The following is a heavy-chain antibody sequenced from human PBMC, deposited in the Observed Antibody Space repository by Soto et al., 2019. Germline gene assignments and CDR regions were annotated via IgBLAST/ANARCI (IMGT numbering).Heavy chain of an antibody. Sequence: GVSLSLSCAASGVTFSSYAMSWVRQAPGPGLEWVSAISGSGGSTYYADSVKGRFTISRDNSKNTLYLQMNSLRAEDTAVYYCANGYQGISGFLHYYSYYGMDAWGQGTMVTVSS. J-gene: IGHJ6*02. CDR1: GVTFSSYA. CDR2: ISGSGGST. D-gene: IGHD3-3*01. V-gene: IGHV3-23*01. CDR3: ANGYQGISGFLHYYSYYGMDA.